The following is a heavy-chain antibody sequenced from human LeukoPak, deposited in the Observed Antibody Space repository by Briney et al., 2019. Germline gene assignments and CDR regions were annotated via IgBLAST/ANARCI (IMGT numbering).Heavy chain of an antibody. CDR1: GGSIRSNSYY. V-gene: IGHV4-39*01. CDR3: ATGSSRYYYYMDV. Sequence: SETLSLTCTVSGGSIRSNSYYWGWIRQPPGKGLEWIGSIYFSGNTYYNPSPKSRVTTSVDTSKNQFSLKLSSVTAADTAVYYCATGSSRYYYYMDVWGKGTTVTVSS. D-gene: IGHD3-10*01. J-gene: IGHJ6*03. CDR2: IYFSGNT.